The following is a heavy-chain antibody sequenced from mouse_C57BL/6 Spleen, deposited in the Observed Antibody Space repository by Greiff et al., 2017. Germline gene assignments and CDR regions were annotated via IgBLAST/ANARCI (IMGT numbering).Heavy chain of an antibody. CDR1: GYTFTSYW. D-gene: IGHD2-1*01. J-gene: IGHJ3*01. CDR2: IDPSDSYT. CDR3: ARSGVYYGNRFFAY. V-gene: IGHV1-59*01. Sequence: QVQLKQPGAELVRPGTSVKLSCKASGYTFTSYWMHWVKQRPGQGLEWIGVIDPSDSYTNYNQKFKGKATLTVDTSSSTAYMQLSSLTSEDSAVYYCARSGVYYGNRFFAYWGQGTLVTVSA.